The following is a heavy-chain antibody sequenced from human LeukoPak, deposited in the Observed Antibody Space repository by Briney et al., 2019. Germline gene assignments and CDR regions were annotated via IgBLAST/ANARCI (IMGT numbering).Heavy chain of an antibody. D-gene: IGHD3-22*01. V-gene: IGHV1-69-2*01. CDR1: GYTFTDYY. Sequence: ASVKISCKVSGYTFTDYYMHWVQQAPGKGLEWLVLVDPEDGETIYAEKFQGRVTITADTSTDTVDMELSSLRSEDTAVYYCATFPYYHDSSGYYGDYWGQGTLVTVSS. CDR3: ATFPYYHDSSGYYGDY. CDR2: VDPEDGET. J-gene: IGHJ4*02.